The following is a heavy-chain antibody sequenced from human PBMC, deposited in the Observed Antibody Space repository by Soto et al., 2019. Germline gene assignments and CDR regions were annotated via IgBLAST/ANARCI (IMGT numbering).Heavy chain of an antibody. D-gene: IGHD5-12*01. CDR2: ISSTSRYT. CDR3: ARERNGYNSIFDY. CDR1: GFTFSDYY. J-gene: IGHJ4*02. V-gene: IGHV3-11*05. Sequence: QVQLVESGGGLVKPGGSLRLSCAASGFTFSDYYMSWIRQAPGKGLEWVSYISSTSRYTNYADSVKGRFTISRDNAKTSLYLQMNSLRAEDTAVYYCARERNGYNSIFDYWGQGTLVTVSS.